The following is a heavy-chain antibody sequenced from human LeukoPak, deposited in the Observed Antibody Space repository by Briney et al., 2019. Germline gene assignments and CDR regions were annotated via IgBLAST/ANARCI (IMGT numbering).Heavy chain of an antibody. D-gene: IGHD6-19*01. CDR3: ARSSGYSSGLRD. Sequence: SETLSLTCTVSGGSISSSSYYWGWIRQPPGKGLEWIGSIYYSGSTYYNPSLKSRVTISVDTPKNQFSLKLSSVTAADTAVYYCARSSGYSSGLRDWGQGTLVTVSS. V-gene: IGHV4-39*07. CDR1: GGSISSSSYY. J-gene: IGHJ4*02. CDR2: IYYSGST.